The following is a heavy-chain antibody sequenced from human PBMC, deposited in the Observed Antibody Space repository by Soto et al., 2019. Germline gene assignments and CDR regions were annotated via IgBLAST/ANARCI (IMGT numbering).Heavy chain of an antibody. V-gene: IGHV1-69*13. D-gene: IGHD3-22*01. CDR1: GGTFSSYA. Sequence: SLEVACKXSGGTFSSYAISWVRQAPGQGLEWLGGIIPIFGTANYAQKFQGRVTITADESTSTAYMELSSLRSEDTAVYYCARELRYYDSSGYNPLTNWFDPWGQGTLVTVS. CDR3: ARELRYYDSSGYNPLTNWFDP. J-gene: IGHJ5*02. CDR2: IIPIFGTA.